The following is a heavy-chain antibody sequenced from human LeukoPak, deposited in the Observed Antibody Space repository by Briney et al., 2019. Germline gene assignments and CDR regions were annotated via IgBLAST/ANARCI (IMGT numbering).Heavy chain of an antibody. CDR3: ASSQRSHYFDT. V-gene: IGHV4-34*01. J-gene: IGHJ4*02. D-gene: IGHD6-25*01. CDR1: GGSISSYY. Sequence: SETLSLTCTVSGGSISSYYWSWIRQPPGKGLEWIGEINHSGSTNYNPSLKSRVTISVDTSKNQFSLKLSSVTAADTAVYYCASSQRSHYFDTWGQGTLVTVSS. CDR2: INHSGST.